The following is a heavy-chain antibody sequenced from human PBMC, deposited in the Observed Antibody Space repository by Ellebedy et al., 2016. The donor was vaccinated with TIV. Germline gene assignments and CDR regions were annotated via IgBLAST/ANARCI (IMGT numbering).Heavy chain of an antibody. D-gene: IGHD3-16*01. CDR1: GSSTSTSEYY. J-gene: IGHJ6*02. CDR2: ISYTGSA. Sequence: MPSETLSLTCDVSGSSTSTSEYYWGWSRQPPEKGQEWIGSISYTGSAYYDPSLKSRVTISIDTSNKQLSLRLTSVTAAYPALYYCARHRGRQTEVYGFDVWGQGTTVTVSS. CDR3: ARHRGRQTEVYGFDV. V-gene: IGHV4-39*01.